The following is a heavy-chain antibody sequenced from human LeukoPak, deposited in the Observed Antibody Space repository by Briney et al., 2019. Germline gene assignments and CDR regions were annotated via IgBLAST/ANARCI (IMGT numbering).Heavy chain of an antibody. D-gene: IGHD3-10*01. CDR1: GFTFSSYG. CDR3: ARDQSRDHYGSGRFDY. Sequence: HPGGSLRLSCAASGFTFSSYGMHWVRQAPGKGLEWVAFIRYDGSNKYYADSVKGRFTISRDNSRNTLYLQMNSLRAEDTAVYYCARDQSRDHYGSGRFDYWGQGTLVTVSS. CDR2: IRYDGSNK. J-gene: IGHJ4*02. V-gene: IGHV3-30*02.